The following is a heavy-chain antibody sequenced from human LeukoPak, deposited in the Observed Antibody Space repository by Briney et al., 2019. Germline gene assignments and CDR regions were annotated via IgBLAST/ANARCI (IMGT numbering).Heavy chain of an antibody. D-gene: IGHD2-2*01. CDR1: GYSFSSYW. CDR2: IYPRDSRT. V-gene: IGHV5-51*01. Sequence: GEPLKISCKGSGYSFSSYWIAWVRQMPGKGLEWMGVIYPRDSRTTYSPSFQDQVTISADKSISTAYLQWTSLKASDTAMYYCARHLSDITSSPNYWGPGTLVTVSS. J-gene: IGHJ4*02. CDR3: ARHLSDITSSPNY.